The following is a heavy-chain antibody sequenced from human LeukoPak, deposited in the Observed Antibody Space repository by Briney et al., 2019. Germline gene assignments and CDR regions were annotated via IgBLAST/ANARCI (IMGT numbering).Heavy chain of an antibody. V-gene: IGHV3-30-3*01. CDR3: ARCSSSWSHYYYYGMDV. CDR2: ISYDGSNK. D-gene: IGHD6-13*01. CDR1: GFTFSSYA. J-gene: IGHJ6*02. Sequence: GGSLRLSCAASGFTFSSYAMHWVRQAPGKGLEWVAVISYDGSNKYYADSVKGRFTISRDNSKNTLYLQMNSLRAEGTAVYYCARCSSSWSHYYYYGMDVWGQGTTVTVSS.